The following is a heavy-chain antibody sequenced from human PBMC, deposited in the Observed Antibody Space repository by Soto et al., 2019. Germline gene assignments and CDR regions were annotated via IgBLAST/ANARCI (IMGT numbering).Heavy chain of an antibody. CDR2: ISGGGGQT. V-gene: IGHV3-23*01. D-gene: IGHD3-10*01. CDR1: GFTFSKDA. Sequence: GGPLRLSCAASGFTFSKDAMSWVGQAPGKGPEWVSAISGGGGQTYYLESVKGRFTISRDNSKNPVSLLLNSLRADDTAVYYCAKEGSPPFFQHWGQGTLVTVSS. CDR3: AKEGSPPFFQH. J-gene: IGHJ4*02.